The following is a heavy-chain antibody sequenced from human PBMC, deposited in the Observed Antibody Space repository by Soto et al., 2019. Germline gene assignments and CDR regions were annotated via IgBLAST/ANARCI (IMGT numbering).Heavy chain of an antibody. CDR3: GTCSGSSWFDY. D-gene: IGHD2-2*01. CDR1: GFTFSSYS. CDR2: IFSSDSSA. V-gene: IGHV5-51*01. Sequence: PGESLKISCKASGFTFSSYSLGWVRHMSGKGLQWMGNIFSSDSSAKYSPSFVGQVTISVDRSINNAYLQWSSLKDSDTAIYYCGTCSGSSWFDYSGPGTLLTVSP. J-gene: IGHJ4*02.